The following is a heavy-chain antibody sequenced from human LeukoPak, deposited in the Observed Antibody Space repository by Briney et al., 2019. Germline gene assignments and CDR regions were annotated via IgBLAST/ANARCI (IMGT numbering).Heavy chain of an antibody. CDR2: IYTNGST. CDR1: GGSISSGSYY. Sequence: PSETLSLTCTVSGGSISSGSYYWNWIRLPAGKGLEWIGRIYTNGSTNYSPSLKSRVTISVDTSKNQFSLKLSSVTAADTAVYYCARTRVDYYDSSGYWFDPWGQGTLVTVSS. CDR3: ARTRVDYYDSSGYWFDP. J-gene: IGHJ5*02. D-gene: IGHD3-22*01. V-gene: IGHV4-61*02.